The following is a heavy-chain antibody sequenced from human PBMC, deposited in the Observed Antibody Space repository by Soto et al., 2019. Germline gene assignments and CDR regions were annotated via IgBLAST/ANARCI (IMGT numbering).Heavy chain of an antibody. CDR3: VRDLREDGCSSSSCFYFDY. D-gene: IGHD2-2*01. Sequence: QVQLVESGGGVVQPGRSLRLSCAASGFSFSTYGRHWVRQAPGKGLEWVAVIWDDGTNKYYADSVKGRFTISRDNSKNTLYLQMNSLRAEDTAVYYCVRDLREDGCSSSSCFYFDYWGQGTLVTVSS. V-gene: IGHV3-33*01. J-gene: IGHJ4*02. CDR2: IWDDGTNK. CDR1: GFSFSTYG.